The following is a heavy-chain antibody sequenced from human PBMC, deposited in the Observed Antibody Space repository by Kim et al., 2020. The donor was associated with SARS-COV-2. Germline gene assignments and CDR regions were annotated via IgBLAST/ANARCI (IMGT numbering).Heavy chain of an antibody. V-gene: IGHV5-51*01. Sequence: DNSDTIYTPSFQGQVTISADKSVNTAYLQWSSLRASDSAVYYCARRSGAAWGQGTLVTVSS. CDR2: DNSDT. CDR3: ARRSGAA. J-gene: IGHJ5*02. D-gene: IGHD1-26*01.